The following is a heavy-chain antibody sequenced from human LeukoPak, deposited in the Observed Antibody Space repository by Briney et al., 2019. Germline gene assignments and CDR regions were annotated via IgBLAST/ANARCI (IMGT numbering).Heavy chain of an antibody. Sequence: PGGSLRLSCAASGLTFDDYAMNWVPQSPGKGLEWVSGINWNGESTYFRHPVKARFTIPIENAKNSLFLQMNSLRAEGTAFYYCARVKGSGYRNSIDYWGQGTLVTVSS. V-gene: IGHV3-20*04. CDR1: GLTFDDYA. D-gene: IGHD3-3*01. CDR3: ARVKGSGYRNSIDY. J-gene: IGHJ4*02. CDR2: INWNGEST.